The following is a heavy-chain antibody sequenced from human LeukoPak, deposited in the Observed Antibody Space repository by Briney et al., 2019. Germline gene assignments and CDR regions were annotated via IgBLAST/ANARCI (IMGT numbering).Heavy chain of an antibody. CDR2: INWNGGST. D-gene: IGHD6-19*01. J-gene: IGHJ4*02. Sequence: GGSLRLSCAASGFTFDDYGLSWVRRAPGKGLEWVSTINWNGGSTGYADSVKGQFTISRDNAKNSLYLQMNSLRAEDTALYYCARVSDISVAAYFDYWGQGTLVTVSS. V-gene: IGHV3-20*04. CDR3: ARVSDISVAAYFDY. CDR1: GFTFDDYG.